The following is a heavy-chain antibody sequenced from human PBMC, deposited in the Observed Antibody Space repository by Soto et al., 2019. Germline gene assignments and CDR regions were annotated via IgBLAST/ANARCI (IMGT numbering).Heavy chain of an antibody. CDR2: IYYTGST. CDR1: GGSISRYY. V-gene: IGHV4-59*12. J-gene: IGHJ4*02. CDR3: ATYNRPPYHFDY. D-gene: IGHD1-20*01. Sequence: TLSLTCTVSGGSISRYYWTWIRQPPGKRLEWIGYIYYTGSTNYNPSLQSRVAMSIDTSNNQFSLTLRSVTAADTAIYYCATYNRPPYHFDYWGQGALVTVSS.